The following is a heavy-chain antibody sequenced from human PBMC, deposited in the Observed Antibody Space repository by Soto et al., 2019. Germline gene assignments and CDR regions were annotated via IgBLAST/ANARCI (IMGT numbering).Heavy chain of an antibody. J-gene: IGHJ4*02. Sequence: GGSLRLSCAASGFTFSSYSMNWVRQAPGKGLEWVSSISSSSSYIYYADSVKGRFTISRDNAKNSLYLQMNSLRAEDTAVYYCASQGGTYYDFWSGYYYFDYWGQGTLVTVSS. V-gene: IGHV3-21*01. CDR3: ASQGGTYYDFWSGYYYFDY. CDR2: ISSSSSYI. D-gene: IGHD3-3*01. CDR1: GFTFSSYS.